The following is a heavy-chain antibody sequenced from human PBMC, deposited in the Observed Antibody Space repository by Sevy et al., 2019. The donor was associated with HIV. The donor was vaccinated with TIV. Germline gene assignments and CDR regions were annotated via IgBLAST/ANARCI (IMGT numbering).Heavy chain of an antibody. CDR1: GDTFMKYI. V-gene: IGHV1-69*13. CDR3: ARDMTCGGDCYYFDN. J-gene: IGHJ4*02. CDR2: IIPVYGTT. Sequence: ASVKVSCKASGDTFMKYIISWVRQAPGQGLEWMGGIIPVYGTTNYAQKFQARVTITADASTSTVYMELSRLRSEDTAVYYCARDMTCGGDCYYFDNWGQGTLVTVSS. D-gene: IGHD2-21*02.